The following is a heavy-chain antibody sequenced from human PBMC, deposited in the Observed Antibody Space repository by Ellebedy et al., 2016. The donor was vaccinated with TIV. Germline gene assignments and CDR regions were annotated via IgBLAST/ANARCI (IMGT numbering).Heavy chain of an antibody. Sequence: AASVKVSCKASGGTFSSYPISWVRQAPGQGLEWMGRIIPILGITNYAQKFQDRVTITADNSTSTADMELSSLRSEETALYYGAREVMATGELGFEYWGQGTLVTVSS. CDR3: AREVMATGELGFEY. D-gene: IGHD5-24*01. CDR2: IIPILGIT. CDR1: GGTFSSYP. J-gene: IGHJ4*02. V-gene: IGHV1-69*04.